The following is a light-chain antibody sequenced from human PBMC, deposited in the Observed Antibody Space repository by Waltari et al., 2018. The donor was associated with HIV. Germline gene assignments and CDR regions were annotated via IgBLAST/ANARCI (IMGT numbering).Light chain of an antibody. V-gene: IGLV2-8*01. CDR1: SSDIGYFNY. CDR3: AAYAGNNIVI. Sequence: QSALTQPPSASGSLGQSVTVSCTGTSSDIGYFNYVSWYQQHPGKAPKLLISDVNKRPSGVPDRFSASKSGETASLTVSGLLAEDEADYYCAAYAGNNIVIFGGGTKVTV. J-gene: IGLJ2*01. CDR2: DVN.